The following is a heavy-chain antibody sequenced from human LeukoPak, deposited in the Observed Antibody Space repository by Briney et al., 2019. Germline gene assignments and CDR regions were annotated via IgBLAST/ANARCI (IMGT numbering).Heavy chain of an antibody. V-gene: IGHV3-30-3*01. D-gene: IGHD3-22*01. Sequence: GGSLRLSCAASGFTFSSYAMHWVRQAPGKGLEWVAVISYDGSNKYYADSVKGRFTISRDNSKNTLYLQMNSLRADDTAVYYCARDRNYYDSSGYLDYWGQGTLVTVSS. CDR1: GFTFSSYA. J-gene: IGHJ4*02. CDR2: ISYDGSNK. CDR3: ARDRNYYDSSGYLDY.